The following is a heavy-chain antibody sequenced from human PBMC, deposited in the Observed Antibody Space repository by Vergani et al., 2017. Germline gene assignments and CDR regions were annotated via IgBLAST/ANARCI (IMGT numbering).Heavy chain of an antibody. CDR3: ASYSSSWYYFDY. V-gene: IGHV3-7*03. D-gene: IGHD6-13*01. Sequence: EVQLVESGGGLVKPGGSLRLSCAASGFTFSSYSMSWVRQAPGKGLEWVANIKQDGSEKYYVDSVKGRFTISRDNAKNSLYLQMNSLRAEDTAVYYCASYSSSWYYFDYWGQGTLVTVSS. J-gene: IGHJ4*02. CDR1: GFTFSSYS. CDR2: IKQDGSEK.